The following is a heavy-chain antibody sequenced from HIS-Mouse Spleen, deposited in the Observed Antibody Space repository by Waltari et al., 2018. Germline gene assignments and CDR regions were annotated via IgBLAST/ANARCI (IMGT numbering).Heavy chain of an antibody. Sequence: EVQLVESGGGLVQPGGSLRLSCAAFGFPFSSSDLHLVRQATGKGLEWVSAIGTAGDTYYPGSVKGRFTISRENAKNSLYLQMNSLRAGDTAVYYCARGYSNYVPYFDYWGQGTLVTVSS. CDR1: GFPFSSSD. CDR3: ARGYSNYVPYFDY. V-gene: IGHV3-13*01. CDR2: IGTAGDT. D-gene: IGHD4-4*01. J-gene: IGHJ4*02.